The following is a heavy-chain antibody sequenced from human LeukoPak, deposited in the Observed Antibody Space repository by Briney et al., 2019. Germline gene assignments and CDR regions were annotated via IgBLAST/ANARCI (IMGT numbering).Heavy chain of an antibody. CDR1: GGSFSDYY. J-gene: IGHJ4*02. CDR3: ARVSLHYYGSGSYDY. Sequence: SETLSLTCAVYGGSFSDYYWSWIRQPPGKGLEWIGEINHSGSTNYNPSLKSRVTISVHTSTNQFSLKLSSVTAADTAVYYCARVSLHYYGSGSYDYWGQGTLVTVSS. V-gene: IGHV4-34*01. D-gene: IGHD3-10*01. CDR2: INHSGST.